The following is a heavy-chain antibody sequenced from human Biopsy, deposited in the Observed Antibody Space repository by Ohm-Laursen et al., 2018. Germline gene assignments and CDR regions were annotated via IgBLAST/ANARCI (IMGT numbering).Heavy chain of an antibody. V-gene: IGHV3-11*01. CDR2: IASSGGSK. J-gene: IGHJ4*02. CDR1: VFHFSHYY. CDR3: ARDTPETYDYDNDDNSPFPRRYIDY. Sequence: SLSLSCLPSVFHFSHYYMSWIRPAPGKALEWVSYIASSGGSKYYVDSVKRRFTISRVNPENSLYLQMTSLTAEDTAVYYCARDTPETYDYDNDDNSPFPRRYIDYWGQGTLVTVSP. D-gene: IGHD3-22*01.